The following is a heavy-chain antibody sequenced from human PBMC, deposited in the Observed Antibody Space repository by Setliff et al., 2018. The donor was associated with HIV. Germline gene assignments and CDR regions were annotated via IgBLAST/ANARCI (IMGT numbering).Heavy chain of an antibody. V-gene: IGHV4-39*07. Sequence: PSETLSLTCIVSGVSTISSSSSYYWSWIRQPPGKGLEWIGAINNSGSTNYNSSLKSRVTISVDTSKNQFSLKLNAVTAADTAVYYCARARSLITVCWSFDYWGQGTLVTVSS. D-gene: IGHD2-8*01. CDR3: ARARSLITVCWSFDY. J-gene: IGHJ4*02. CDR1: GVSTISSSSSYY. CDR2: INNSGST.